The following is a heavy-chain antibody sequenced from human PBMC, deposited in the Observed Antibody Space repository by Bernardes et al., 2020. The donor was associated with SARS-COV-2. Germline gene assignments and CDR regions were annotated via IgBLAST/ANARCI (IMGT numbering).Heavy chain of an antibody. Sequence: ASVKVSCKASGYTFTVYYMHWVRQPPGQGLEWMGWIYPTSGDTNYAHKFQGRVTMTRDTSISAAYMELSRLTSDDTAIYYCASVTYSSGSDFVYWGQGTLVTVSS. V-gene: IGHV1-2*02. J-gene: IGHJ4*02. CDR3: ASVTYSSGSDFVY. CDR2: IYPTSGDT. D-gene: IGHD6-19*01. CDR1: GYTFTVYY.